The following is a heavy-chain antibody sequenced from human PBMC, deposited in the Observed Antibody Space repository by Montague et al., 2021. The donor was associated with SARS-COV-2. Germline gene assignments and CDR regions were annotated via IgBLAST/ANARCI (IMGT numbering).Heavy chain of an antibody. CDR1: ACTISSASYY. V-gene: IGHV4-39*01. J-gene: IGHJ3*02. CDR3: ARLLTGSDAFGI. Sequence: SETLSLTCAVYACTISSASYYWGPTPQPPAKGLGSLGCLYYTCFPYSIPSLESRLTIPVDTSMNPFSLNLSSVTAADTAMFYCARLLTGSDAFGIWGQGTMVTV. D-gene: IGHD3-9*01. CDR2: LYYTCFP.